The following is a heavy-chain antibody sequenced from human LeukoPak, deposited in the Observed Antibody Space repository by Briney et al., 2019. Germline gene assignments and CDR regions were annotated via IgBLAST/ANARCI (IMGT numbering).Heavy chain of an antibody. V-gene: IGHV3-33*01. CDR3: ARDAAYDSSGYPEYYFDY. J-gene: IGHJ4*02. CDR1: GFTFSSYG. D-gene: IGHD3-22*01. CDR2: IWYDGSNK. Sequence: GGSLRLPCAASGFTFSSYGMHWVRQAPGKGLEWVAVIWYDGSNKYYADSVKGRFTISRDNSKNTLYLQMNSLRAEDTAVYYCARDAAYDSSGYPEYYFDYWGQGTLVTVSS.